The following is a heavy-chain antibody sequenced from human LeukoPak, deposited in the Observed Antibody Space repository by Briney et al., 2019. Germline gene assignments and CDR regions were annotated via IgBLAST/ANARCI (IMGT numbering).Heavy chain of an antibody. V-gene: IGHV4-38-2*01. J-gene: IGHJ4*02. CDR1: GYPISSGYY. Sequence: PSETLSLTCAVSGYPISSGYYWGWIRQPPGKGLEWIGSIYHSGSTYYNPSLKSRVTISVDTSKNQFSLKLSSVTAADTAVYYCARSVYSRGSYRYYFDYWGQGTLVTVSS. CDR2: IYHSGST. CDR3: ARSVYSRGSYRYYFDY. D-gene: IGHD1-26*01.